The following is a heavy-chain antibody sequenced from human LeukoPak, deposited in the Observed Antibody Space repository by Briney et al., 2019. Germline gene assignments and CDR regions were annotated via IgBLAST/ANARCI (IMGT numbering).Heavy chain of an antibody. V-gene: IGHV4-39*01. D-gene: IGHD1-1*01. CDR3: ARHPSGGTTFDY. CDR2: IYYSGST. J-gene: IGHJ4*02. Sequence: KPSETLSLTCTVSGGSISSSSYYWGWIRQPPGKGLEWIGSIYYSGSTYYNPSLKSRVTISVDTSKNQFSLKLSSVTAADTAVYYCARHPSGGTTFDYWGQGTLVTVSS. CDR1: GGSISSSSYY.